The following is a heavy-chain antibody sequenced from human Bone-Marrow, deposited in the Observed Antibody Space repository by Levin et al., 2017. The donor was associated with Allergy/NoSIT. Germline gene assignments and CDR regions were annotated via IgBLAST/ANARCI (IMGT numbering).Heavy chain of an antibody. Sequence: GGSLRLSCAASGFTVSSNYMSWVRQAPGKGLEWVSVIYSGGSTYYADSVKGRFTISRDNSKNTLYLQMNSLRAEDTAVYYCARGRSYGDYHDAFDIWGQGTMVTVSS. CDR2: IYSGGST. CDR1: GFTVSSNY. J-gene: IGHJ3*02. V-gene: IGHV3-53*01. CDR3: ARGRSYGDYHDAFDI. D-gene: IGHD4-17*01.